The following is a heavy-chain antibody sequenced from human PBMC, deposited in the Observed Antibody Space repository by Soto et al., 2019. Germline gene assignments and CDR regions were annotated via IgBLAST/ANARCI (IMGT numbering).Heavy chain of an antibody. CDR3: ASDLPEDVVVVVAFDY. J-gene: IGHJ4*02. Sequence: EVQMLESGGGLVQPGGSLRLSCAASGFTFNNYAMSWVRQAPGKGLEWVSGISGSGDNTYYADSVKGRFTISRDNSKNTLYLQMNSLRAEDTAIYYCASDLPEDVVVVVAFDYWGQGTLVTVSS. V-gene: IGHV3-23*01. CDR2: ISGSGDNT. CDR1: GFTFNNYA. D-gene: IGHD2-15*01.